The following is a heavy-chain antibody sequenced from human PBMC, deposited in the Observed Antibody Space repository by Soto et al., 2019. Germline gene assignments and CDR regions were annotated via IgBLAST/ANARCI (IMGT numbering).Heavy chain of an antibody. J-gene: IGHJ5*02. D-gene: IGHD6-13*01. V-gene: IGHV1-69*13. CDR1: QGTFSSYA. CDR2: IIPIFGTA. CDR3: ARRRGQQLPQSDWFDP. Sequence: QVQLVQSGAEVKKPGSTMKVSCKTSQGTFSSYAISWVRQAPGQGLEWMGGIIPIFGTANYAQKFQGRVTITADESTSTAYMELSSLRSEDTAAYYCARRRGQQLPQSDWFDPWGQGTLVTVSS.